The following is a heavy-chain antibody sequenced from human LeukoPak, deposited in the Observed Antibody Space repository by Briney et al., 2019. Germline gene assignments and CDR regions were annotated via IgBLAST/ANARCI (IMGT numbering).Heavy chain of an antibody. V-gene: IGHV4-39*01. J-gene: IGHJ5*02. CDR3: ARFALWFARLDP. CDR2: SYYSGGS. CDR1: GGSISSNIHY. D-gene: IGHD3-10*01. Sequence: SETLSLTFSVSGGSISSNIHYWGWVRQPPGKGLEWIGSSYYSGGSYYNPSLKSRVTISVDTSKNQFSLKLTSVTATDTAVYYCARFALWFARLDPWGQGTLVTVSS.